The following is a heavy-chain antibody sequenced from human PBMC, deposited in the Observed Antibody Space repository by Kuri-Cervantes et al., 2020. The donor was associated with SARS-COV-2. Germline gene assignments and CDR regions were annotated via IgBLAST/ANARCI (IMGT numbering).Heavy chain of an antibody. CDR3: ARSSLIAAAGADWFDP. CDR1: GGSISSYY. V-gene: IGHV4-59*01. J-gene: IGHJ5*02. Sequence: SETLSLTCTVSGGSISSYYWSWIRQPPGKGLEWIGYIYYSGSTSYNPSLKSRVTISVDTSKNQFSLKLSSVTAADTAVYYCARSSLIAAAGADWFDPWGQGTLVTVSS. D-gene: IGHD6-13*01. CDR2: IYYSGST.